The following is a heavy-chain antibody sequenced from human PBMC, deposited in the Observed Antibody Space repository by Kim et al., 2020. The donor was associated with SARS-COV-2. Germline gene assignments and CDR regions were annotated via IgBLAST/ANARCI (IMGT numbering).Heavy chain of an antibody. J-gene: IGHJ5*02. V-gene: IGHV3-9*01. Sequence: GGSLRLSCAASGFTFGDYAMHWVRQAPGKGLEWVSGISWNSGSIGYADSVKGRFTISRDNAKNSLYLQMNSLRAEDTALYYCAKDGGYSQPNWFDPWGQGTLVTVSS. CDR3: AKDGGYSQPNWFDP. CDR2: ISWNSGSI. D-gene: IGHD5-18*01. CDR1: GFTFGDYA.